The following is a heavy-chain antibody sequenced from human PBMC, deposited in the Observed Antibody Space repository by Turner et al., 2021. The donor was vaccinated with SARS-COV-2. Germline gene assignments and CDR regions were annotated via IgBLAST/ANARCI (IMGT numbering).Heavy chain of an antibody. CDR3: ARDSPYCSSTSCYDV. CDR1: GYTFTGYY. CDR2: IIPILGIA. V-gene: IGHV1-69*10. Sequence: QVQLVQSGAEVKKPGASVKVSCKASGYTFTGYYMHWVRQAPGQGLEWMGGIIPILGIANYAQKFQGRVTITADKSTSTAYMELSSLRSEDTAVYYCARDSPYCSSTSCYDVWGQGTTVTVSS. D-gene: IGHD2-2*01. J-gene: IGHJ6*02.